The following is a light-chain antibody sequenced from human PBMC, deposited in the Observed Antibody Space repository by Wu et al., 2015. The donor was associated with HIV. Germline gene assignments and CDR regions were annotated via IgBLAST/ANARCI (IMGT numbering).Light chain of an antibody. J-gene: IGKJ1*01. V-gene: IGKV1-5*03. Sequence: DIQMTQSPSTLSAFVGDRVTITCRASQNITQWLAWYQQKPGKAPKVLIYKASNLEDGVPTRFSGSGSVTDFTLTISSLQPDDFATYYCQQYHNYRWTFGQGTKV. CDR2: KAS. CDR3: QQYHNYRWT. CDR1: QNITQW.